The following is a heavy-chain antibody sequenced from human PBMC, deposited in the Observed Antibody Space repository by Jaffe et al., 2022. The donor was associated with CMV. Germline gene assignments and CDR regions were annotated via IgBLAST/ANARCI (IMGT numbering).Heavy chain of an antibody. CDR2: VYYSGST. CDR1: GGSIYNNNYY. V-gene: IGHV4-39*01. Sequence: QLQLQESGPGLVKPSETLSLTCTVSGGSIYNNNYYWGWIRQPPGKGLEWLGSVYYSGSTYYNPPLKSRVTISVDTSKNQSSLKLRSVTAADTAVYYCARHELGYCGGGNCYGAASFDNWGQGALVTVSS. CDR3: ARHELGYCGGGNCYGAASFDN. D-gene: IGHD2-15*01. J-gene: IGHJ4*02.